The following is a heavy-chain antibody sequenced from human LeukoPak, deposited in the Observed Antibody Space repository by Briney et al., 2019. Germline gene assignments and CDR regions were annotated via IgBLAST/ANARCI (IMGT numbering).Heavy chain of an antibody. Sequence: PGGSLRLSCGASGFIFHNAHMSWVRQAPGKGLEWVSRIVSNPAGGTADYGAGVTGSITISRDDSRNKLYLHLTNVRAEDTAVYYCTTLAYDVHYWGRGTLVTVSS. CDR3: TTLAYDVHY. V-gene: IGHV3-15*04. CDR1: GFIFHNAH. CDR2: IVSNPAGGTA. J-gene: IGHJ4*02. D-gene: IGHD3-3*01.